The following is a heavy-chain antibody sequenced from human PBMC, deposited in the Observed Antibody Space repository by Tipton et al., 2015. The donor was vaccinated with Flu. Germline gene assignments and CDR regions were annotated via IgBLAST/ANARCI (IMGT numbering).Heavy chain of an antibody. D-gene: IGHD6-13*01. CDR3: VRAIAAAAAY. CDR1: EFTFSSYW. V-gene: IGHV3-7*01. Sequence: SLRLSCAAPEFTFSSYWMHWVRQAPGKGLEWVANIKEDGSEKYYVDSVKGRFSISRDNAKKSVYLQMNSLRAEDTAVYYCVRAIAAAAAYWGQGTLVTVSS. CDR2: IKEDGSEK. J-gene: IGHJ4*02.